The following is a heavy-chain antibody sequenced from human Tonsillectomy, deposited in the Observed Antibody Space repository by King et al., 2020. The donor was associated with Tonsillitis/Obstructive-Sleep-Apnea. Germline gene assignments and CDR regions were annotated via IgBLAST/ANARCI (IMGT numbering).Heavy chain of an antibody. J-gene: IGHJ4*02. CDR3: ARGGGYKRGY. CDR2: IYYSGST. D-gene: IGHD5-24*01. CDR1: GGSVSSGSYY. V-gene: IGHV4-61*01. Sequence: QLQESGPGLVKPSETLSLTCTVSGGSVSSGSYYWSWIRQPPGKGLEWIGYIYYSGSTNYNPSLKSRVTISVDTSKNQFSLKLGSVTAADTAVYYCARGGGYKRGYWGQGTLVTVSS.